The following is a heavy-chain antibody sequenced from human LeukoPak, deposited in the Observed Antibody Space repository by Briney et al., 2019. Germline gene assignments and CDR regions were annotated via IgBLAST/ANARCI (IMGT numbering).Heavy chain of an antibody. CDR2: ISGDGGRT. CDR3: ARGDYGSTWYDFFFDY. Sequence: GGSLRLPCAASGFTFDDYAMHWVRQAPGKGLEWVSLISGDGGRTYYADSVKGRFTISRDNSNNTLYLQMNSLRGEDTAVYYCARGDYGSTWYDFFFDYWGQGILVTVSS. J-gene: IGHJ4*02. CDR1: GFTFDDYA. D-gene: IGHD6-13*01. V-gene: IGHV3-43*02.